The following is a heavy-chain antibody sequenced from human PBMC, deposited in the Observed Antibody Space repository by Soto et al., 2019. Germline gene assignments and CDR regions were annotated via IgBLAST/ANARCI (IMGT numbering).Heavy chain of an antibody. J-gene: IGHJ5*02. D-gene: IGHD2-2*01. CDR3: ARGPAIYCITSSCYGNWFDP. Sequence: ASVKVSCKASGYTFTGYYMHWVPQAPGQGLEWMGWINPNSGGTNYAQKFQGRVTMTRDTSISTAYMELSRLRSDDTAVYYCARGPAIYCITSSCYGNWFDPWGQGTLVTVSS. CDR2: INPNSGGT. V-gene: IGHV1-2*02. CDR1: GYTFTGYY.